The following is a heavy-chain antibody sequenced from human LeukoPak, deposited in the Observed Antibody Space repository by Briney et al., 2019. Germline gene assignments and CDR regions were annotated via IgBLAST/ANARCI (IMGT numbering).Heavy chain of an antibody. J-gene: IGHJ4*02. CDR2: IKQDGSKK. D-gene: IGHD5-18*01. V-gene: IGHV3-7*01. CDR1: GFPFSSYW. Sequence: GGSLRLSCVASGFPFSSYWMTWVRQAPGKGLEWVANIKQDGSKKSYVDSVKGRFTISRDNAKNSLYLQMNSLRAEDTAVYYCAKDLGYSYGYGFDYWGQGTLVTVSS. CDR3: AKDLGYSYGYGFDY.